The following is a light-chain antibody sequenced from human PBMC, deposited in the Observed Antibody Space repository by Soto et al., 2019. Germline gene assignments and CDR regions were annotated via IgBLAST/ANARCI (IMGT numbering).Light chain of an antibody. J-gene: IGLJ2*01. CDR1: SSDVGAYNY. Sequence: QSALTQPASVSGSPGQSITISCTGTSSDVGAYNYVSWYQQYPGKAPKLMIYEGTNRPSGVSDRFSGSKSGKTASLTISGLQAEDEADSDCTSYTGLSPQVFGEGTKVTVL. CDR2: EGT. CDR3: TSYTGLSPQV. V-gene: IGLV2-14*01.